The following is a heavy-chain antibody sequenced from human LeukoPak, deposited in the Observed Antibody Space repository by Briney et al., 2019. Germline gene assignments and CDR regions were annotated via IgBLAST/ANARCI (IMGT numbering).Heavy chain of an antibody. V-gene: IGHV3-64*01. CDR2: INTNGGNV. D-gene: IGHD3-9*01. CDR1: GFIFSSYV. J-gene: IGHJ4*02. Sequence: PGGSLRLSCAASGFIFSSYVMHWVRQAPGKRLEYVSSINTNGGNVYYANSVKGRFTISRDNSKNTLFLQMGSLRTEDMAVYYCARGGLLRYFDWLLSVSYFDYWGQGTLVTVSS. CDR3: ARGGLLRYFDWLLSVSYFDY.